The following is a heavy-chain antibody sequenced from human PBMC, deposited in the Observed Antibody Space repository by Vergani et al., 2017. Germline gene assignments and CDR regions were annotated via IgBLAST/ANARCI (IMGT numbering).Heavy chain of an antibody. CDR3: AXGVRFVVVPASPRSYYYYMDV. Sequence: QVQLVQSGAEVKKPGASVKVSCKASGYTFTSYDINWVRQATGQGLEWMGWMNPNSGNTGYAQKFQGRVTMTRNTSISTAYMELSSLRSEDTAVYYCAXGVRFVVVPASPRSYYYYMDVWGKGTTVTVSS. CDR2: MNPNSGNT. CDR1: GYTFTSYD. D-gene: IGHD2-2*01. J-gene: IGHJ6*03. V-gene: IGHV1-8*01.